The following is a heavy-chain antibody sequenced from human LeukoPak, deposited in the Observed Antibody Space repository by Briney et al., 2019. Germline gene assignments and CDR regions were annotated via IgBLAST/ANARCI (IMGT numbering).Heavy chain of an antibody. Sequence: SVKVSCKASGGTFSSYAISWVRQAPGQGLEWMGGIIPIFGRANYAQKFQGRVTITADKSTSTAYMELSSLRSEDTAVYYCARDPQGYCSGGSCYSAYWGQGTLVTVSS. CDR1: GGTFSSYA. CDR3: ARDPQGYCSGGSCYSAY. V-gene: IGHV1-69*06. J-gene: IGHJ4*02. D-gene: IGHD2-15*01. CDR2: IIPIFGRA.